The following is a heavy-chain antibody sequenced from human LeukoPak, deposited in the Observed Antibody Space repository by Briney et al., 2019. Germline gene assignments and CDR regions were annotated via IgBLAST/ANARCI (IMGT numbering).Heavy chain of an antibody. Sequence: ASETLSLTCTVSGGSISNYYWSWIRQPPGKGLEWIGYIYYSGSTNYNPSLKSRVTISVDTSKNQFSLKLSSVTAADTAVYYCARGGIQLWSPPYFDYWGQGTLVTVSS. CDR2: IYYSGST. CDR1: GGSISNYY. CDR3: ARGGIQLWSPPYFDY. V-gene: IGHV4-59*01. J-gene: IGHJ4*02. D-gene: IGHD5-18*01.